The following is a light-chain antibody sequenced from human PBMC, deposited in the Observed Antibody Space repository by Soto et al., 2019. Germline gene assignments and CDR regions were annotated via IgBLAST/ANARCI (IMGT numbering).Light chain of an antibody. Sequence: IQMTQSPSSVSASVGDRVPITCQASQDISNYLNWYQQKPGKAPKLLIYKASTLKSGVPSRFSGSGSGTEFTLTISSLQPDDFATYYCQQYNSLWTFGQGTKVDIK. CDR1: QDISNY. J-gene: IGKJ1*01. CDR3: QQYNSLWT. V-gene: IGKV1-5*03. CDR2: KAS.